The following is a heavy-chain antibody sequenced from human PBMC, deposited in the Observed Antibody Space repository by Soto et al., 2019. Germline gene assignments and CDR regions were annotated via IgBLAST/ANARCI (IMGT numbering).Heavy chain of an antibody. Sequence: QVQLVQSGAEVKKPGASVRVSCKASGYTLATYTMYWVRQAPGQRFEWMGWINAGNGNTKYSQRLQGRTTITRQTSTSTVYMEMSSLRSDDTAVYYCARGARWAAGRYFFDGMDVWGQGTTITVSS. J-gene: IGHJ6*02. CDR1: GYTLATYT. CDR2: INAGNGNT. V-gene: IGHV1-3*01. CDR3: ARGARWAAGRYFFDGMDV. D-gene: IGHD6-13*01.